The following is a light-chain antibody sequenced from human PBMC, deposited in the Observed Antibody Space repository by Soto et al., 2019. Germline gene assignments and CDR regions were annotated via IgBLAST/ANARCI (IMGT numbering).Light chain of an antibody. CDR3: CSYAGSSTPYV. J-gene: IGLJ1*01. Sequence: QSVLTQPASVSGSPGQSITISCTGTSSDVGSYNIVSWYQQHPGKAPKLMIYEGSKRPSGVSNRFSGSKSGNTASLTISGLQAEDEADYYCCSYAGSSTPYVFGTGTKVTVL. CDR2: EGS. CDR1: SSDVGSYNI. V-gene: IGLV2-23*01.